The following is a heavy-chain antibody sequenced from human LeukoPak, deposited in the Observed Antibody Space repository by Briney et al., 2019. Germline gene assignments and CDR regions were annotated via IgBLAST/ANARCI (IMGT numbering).Heavy chain of an antibody. CDR1: GGSFSGYY. Sequence: PSETLSLTCAVYGGSFSGYYWSWIRQPPGKGLEWIGEIHQSGSTNYNPSLKSRVTISVDTSKNQFSLKLRSVTAADTAVYYCASFYCSGGSCYQYFSYYYMDVWGKGTTVTVSS. CDR3: ASFYCSGGSCYQYFSYYYMDV. D-gene: IGHD2-15*01. V-gene: IGHV4-34*01. J-gene: IGHJ6*03. CDR2: IHQSGST.